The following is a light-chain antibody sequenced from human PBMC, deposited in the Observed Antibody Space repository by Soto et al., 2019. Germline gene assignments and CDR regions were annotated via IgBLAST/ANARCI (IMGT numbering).Light chain of an antibody. J-gene: IGLJ2*01. CDR3: GTWDSSLSVV. CDR1: SSNIGNNY. Sequence: QSVLTQPPSVSAAPGQKVTISCSGSSSNIGNNYVSWYQQLPGTASKLLIYDNNKRPSGIPDRFSGSKSGTSATLGITGLQTGDEADYYCGTWDSSLSVVFGGGTKVTVL. V-gene: IGLV1-51*01. CDR2: DNN.